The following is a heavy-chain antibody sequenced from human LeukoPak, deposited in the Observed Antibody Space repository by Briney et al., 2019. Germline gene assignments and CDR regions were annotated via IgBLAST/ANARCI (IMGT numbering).Heavy chain of an antibody. CDR2: IYHSGST. J-gene: IGHJ1*01. Sequence: SETLSLTCTVSGYSISSGYYWGWIRQPPGKGLEWIGSIYHSGSTYYNPSLKSRVTISVDTSKNQFSLKLSSVTAADTAVYYCARELPVGATGYFQHWGQGTLVTVSS. CDR3: ARELPVGATGYFQH. CDR1: GYSISSGYY. V-gene: IGHV4-38-2*02. D-gene: IGHD1-26*01.